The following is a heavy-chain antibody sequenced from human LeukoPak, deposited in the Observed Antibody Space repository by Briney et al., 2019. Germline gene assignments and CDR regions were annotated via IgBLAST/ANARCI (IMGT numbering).Heavy chain of an antibody. J-gene: IGHJ3*02. CDR1: GFTFSSYG. CDR2: IWYGGSSK. CDR3: AGAYCGGDCYSWAFDI. D-gene: IGHD2-21*01. V-gene: IGHV3-33*01. Sequence: GGSLRLSCAASGFTFSSYGMHWVRQAPGKGLEWVAVIWYGGSSKYYADSVKGRFTISRDNSKNTLYLQMNSLRAEDTAVYYCAGAYCGGDCYSWAFDIWGQGTMVTVSS.